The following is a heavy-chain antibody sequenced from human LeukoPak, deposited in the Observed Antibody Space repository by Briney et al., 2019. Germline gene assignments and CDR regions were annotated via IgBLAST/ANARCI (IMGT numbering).Heavy chain of an antibody. CDR3: ARHRRRLRPPLNWFDP. Sequence: SETLSLTCVVYGGSFSGYYWSWIRQPPGKGLEWIGEINHSGSTNYNPSLKSRVTISVDTSKNQFSLKLSSVTAADTAVYYCARHRRRLRPPLNWFDPWGQGTLVTVSS. CDR1: GGSFSGYY. J-gene: IGHJ5*02. V-gene: IGHV4-34*01. CDR2: INHSGST. D-gene: IGHD2-15*01.